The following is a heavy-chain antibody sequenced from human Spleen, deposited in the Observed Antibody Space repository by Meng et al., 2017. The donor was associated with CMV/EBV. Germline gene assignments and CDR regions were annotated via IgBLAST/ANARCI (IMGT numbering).Heavy chain of an antibody. V-gene: IGHV3-30*13. CDR2: MSSDGSDE. J-gene: IGHJ4*02. Sequence: ASGFTFRNYVMHWVRQAPGKGLEWVALMSSDGSDEYYADSVKGRFTISRDNSKNRLYLQMDSLRIEDMAMYYCARDSVSSWYSFHYWGQGTLVTVSS. D-gene: IGHD6-13*01. CDR1: GFTFRNYV. CDR3: ARDSVSSWYSFHY.